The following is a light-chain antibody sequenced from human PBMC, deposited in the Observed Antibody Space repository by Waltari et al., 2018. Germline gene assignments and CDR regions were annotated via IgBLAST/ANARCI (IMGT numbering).Light chain of an antibody. Sequence: DIQMTQSPSALSASVGDIVPITCRASQSTTTWLAWYQQKPGKAPNLLIYRASPLKSGVPSRFSASGSGTEFTLTISGLQPDDFATYYCQQSYRYPATFGQGTKLEI. CDR2: RAS. CDR3: QQSYRYPAT. V-gene: IGKV1-5*03. CDR1: QSTTTW. J-gene: IGKJ2*01.